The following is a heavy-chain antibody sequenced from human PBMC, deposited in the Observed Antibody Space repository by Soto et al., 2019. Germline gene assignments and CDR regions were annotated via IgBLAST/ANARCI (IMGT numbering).Heavy chain of an antibody. CDR2: ISYDGSNK. J-gene: IGHJ4*02. D-gene: IGHD3-22*01. CDR3: AKDANVNYYDSSGYYSHPPNFDY. CDR1: GFTFSSYG. Sequence: GGSLRLSCAASGFTFSSYGMHWVRQAPGKGLEWVAVISYDGSNKYYADSVKGRFTISRDNSKNTLYLQMNSLRAEDTAVYYCAKDANVNYYDSSGYYSHPPNFDYWGQGTLVTVSS. V-gene: IGHV3-30*18.